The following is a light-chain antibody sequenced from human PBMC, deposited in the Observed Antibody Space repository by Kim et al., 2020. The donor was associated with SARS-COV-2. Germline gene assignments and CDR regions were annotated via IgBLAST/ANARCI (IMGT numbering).Light chain of an antibody. CDR3: SSYAGENEWV. Sequence: GQSVTMSCTGTSVDVGACEYGAWYQQHPGEAPRLMFYEVSRRPRGVPDRFSGSRSGNAASLTVSGLQAEDGADYYCSSYAGENEWVFGGGTKLTVL. CDR1: SVDVGACEY. CDR2: EVS. V-gene: IGLV2-8*01. J-gene: IGLJ3*02.